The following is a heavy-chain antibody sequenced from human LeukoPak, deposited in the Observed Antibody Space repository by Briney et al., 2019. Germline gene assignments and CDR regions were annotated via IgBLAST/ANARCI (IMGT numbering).Heavy chain of an antibody. J-gene: IGHJ6*02. CDR3: ARSTELSDPYFYCGMDV. CDR1: GFSFRSFE. CDR2: ISSASGTI. Sequence: GGSLRLFCAASGFSFRSFEMSWVRQAPGKGLECIAYISSASGTIYHADSVKGRFTISRDNANNSLYLQMNSLRAEDTAIYYCARSTELSDPYFYCGMDVWGQGTTVTVSS. V-gene: IGHV3-48*03. D-gene: IGHD1-26*01.